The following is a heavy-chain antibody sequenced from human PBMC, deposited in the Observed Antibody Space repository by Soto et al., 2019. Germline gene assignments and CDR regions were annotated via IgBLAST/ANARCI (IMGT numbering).Heavy chain of an antibody. D-gene: IGHD6-13*01. CDR2: IWYDGSNK. Sequence: GGSLRLSCAASGFTFSSYGMHWVRQAPGKGLEWVAVIWYDGSNKYYADSVKGRFTISRDNSKNTLYLQMNSLRAEDTAVYYCARGAMYSSSWKDYFDYWGQGTLVTVSS. CDR3: ARGAMYSSSWKDYFDY. J-gene: IGHJ4*02. V-gene: IGHV3-33*01. CDR1: GFTFSSYG.